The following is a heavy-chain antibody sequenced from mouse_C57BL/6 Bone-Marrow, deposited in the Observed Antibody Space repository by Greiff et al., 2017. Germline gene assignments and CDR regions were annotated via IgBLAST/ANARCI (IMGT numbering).Heavy chain of an antibody. CDR2: IFPGSGST. CDR1: GYTFTDYS. CDR3: AILTVLLWLRLRGYYFDY. V-gene: IGHV1-75*01. Sequence: VQLQQSGPELVKPGASVKISCKASGYTFTDYSINWVKQRPGQGLEWIGWIFPGSGSTYYNEKFKGKATLTVEKSSSTAYMLLSILTSEDSAVYFCAILTVLLWLRLRGYYFDYWGQGTTLTVSS. J-gene: IGHJ2*01. D-gene: IGHD2-2*01.